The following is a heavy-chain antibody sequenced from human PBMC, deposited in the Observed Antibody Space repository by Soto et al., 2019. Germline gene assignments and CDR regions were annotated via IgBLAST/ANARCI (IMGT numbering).Heavy chain of an antibody. J-gene: IGHJ4*02. CDR3: AKAGGYCSGGSCYSNYFDY. CDR2: ISYDGSNK. V-gene: IGHV3-30*18. CDR1: GFTFSSYG. D-gene: IGHD2-15*01. Sequence: QVQLVESGGGVVQPGRSLRLSCAASGFTFSSYGMHWVRQAPGKGLEWVAVISYDGSNKYYADSVKGRFTISRDNSKNTLYLQMNSLRAEDTVVYYCAKAGGYCSGGSCYSNYFDYWGQGTLVTVSS.